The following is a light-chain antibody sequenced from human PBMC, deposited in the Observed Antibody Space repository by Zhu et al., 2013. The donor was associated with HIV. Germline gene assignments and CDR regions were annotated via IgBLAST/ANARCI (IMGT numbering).Light chain of an antibody. J-gene: IGKJ5*01. V-gene: IGKV3-20*01. CDR1: QTVSNNNY. Sequence: PGESATLSCRASQTVSNNNYLAWYQQKPGQAPRLLIYGASSRATGIPDRFSGSGSGTDFTLTISRLEPEDFAVYYCQQYSASPLTFGQGTRLEIK. CDR3: QQYSASPLT. CDR2: GAS.